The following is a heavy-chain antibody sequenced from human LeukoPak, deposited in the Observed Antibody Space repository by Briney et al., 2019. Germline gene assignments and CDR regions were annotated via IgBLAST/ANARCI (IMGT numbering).Heavy chain of an antibody. CDR3: ARVLPAAISWFDP. D-gene: IGHD2-2*01. V-gene: IGHV4-61*09. CDR2: IYTSGST. Sequence: SETLSLTCTVSGGSISSGSYYWSWIRQPAGKGLEWIGHIYTSGSTNYNPSLKSRVTMSVDTSKNQFSLKLSSVTAADTAVYYCARVLPAAISWFDPWGQGTLVTVSS. CDR1: GGSISSGSYY. J-gene: IGHJ5*02.